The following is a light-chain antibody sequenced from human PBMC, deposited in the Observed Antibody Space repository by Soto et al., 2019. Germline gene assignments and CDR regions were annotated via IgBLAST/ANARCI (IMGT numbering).Light chain of an antibody. CDR1: SSDVGGYNY. CDR3: ISYTSSSAWV. Sequence: QSVLTQPASVSGSPGQSITISCTGTSSDVGGYNYVSWYQQQPGKAPKLMIYDVSNRPSGVSNRFSGSQSGNTASLTISGLQAEDEADYYCISYTSSSAWVFGGGTQLTVL. V-gene: IGLV2-14*01. J-gene: IGLJ3*02. CDR2: DVS.